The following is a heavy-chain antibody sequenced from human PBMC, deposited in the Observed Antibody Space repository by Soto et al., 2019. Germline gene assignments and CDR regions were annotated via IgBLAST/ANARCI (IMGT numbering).Heavy chain of an antibody. J-gene: IGHJ6*02. CDR2: IYYSGST. D-gene: IGHD3-10*01. CDR1: GGSISSSNYY. CDR3: ARLPYGSGSPYEYYYGMDV. Sequence: SETLSLTCTVSGGSISSSNYYWGWIRQPPGKGLEWIGNIYYSGSTFYNPSLRSRVTISLDTSKNHFSLKLTSVTAADTAVYYCARLPYGSGSPYEYYYGMDVWGQGTTVT. V-gene: IGHV4-39*02.